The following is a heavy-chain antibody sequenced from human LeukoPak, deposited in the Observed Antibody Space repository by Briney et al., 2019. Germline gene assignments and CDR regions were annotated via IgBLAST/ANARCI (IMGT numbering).Heavy chain of an antibody. CDR3: ARSGDYGDYGTEFDY. CDR2: IKEDGSEK. Sequence: GGSLTLSCVASGVTFSSSWMSWVRQAPGKGLEWVANIKEDGSEKYYVDSVKGRFTISRDNAKKSLYLHMNSLRAEDTAVYYCARSGDYGDYGTEFDYWGQGTLVTVSS. V-gene: IGHV3-7*03. J-gene: IGHJ4*02. D-gene: IGHD4-17*01. CDR1: GVTFSSSW.